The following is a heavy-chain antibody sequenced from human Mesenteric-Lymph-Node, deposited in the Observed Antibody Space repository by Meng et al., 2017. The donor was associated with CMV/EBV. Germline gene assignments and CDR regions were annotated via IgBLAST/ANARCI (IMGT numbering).Heavy chain of an antibody. D-gene: IGHD3-3*01. Sequence: SGGSLSSTKWWSWVRQPPGKGLEWIGEIYHTGSTNYNPSVRSRVTISLDKSNNQFSLKLTSVTAADTAIYYCARVDYDFWSGAFDPWGQGTLVTVSS. J-gene: IGHJ5*02. V-gene: IGHV4-4*02. CDR2: IYHTGST. CDR1: GGSLSSTKW. CDR3: ARVDYDFWSGAFDP.